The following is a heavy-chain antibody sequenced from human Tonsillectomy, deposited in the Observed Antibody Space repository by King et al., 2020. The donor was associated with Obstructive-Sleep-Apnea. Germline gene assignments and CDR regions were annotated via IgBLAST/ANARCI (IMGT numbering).Heavy chain of an antibody. CDR2: INNTSGGT. J-gene: IGHJ3*02. CDR3: ARDREDCSGHDAFDI. CDR1: GYTFTGYY. Sequence: VQLVESGAEVKRPGASVKVSCKASGYTFTGYYMHWVRQAPGQGLEWMGWINNTSGGTNYAQKFKGRGTMTRDTCISSAYMELSRLRSDDTAVYYCARDREDCSGHDAFDIWGQGTMVTVSS. D-gene: IGHD2-15*01. V-gene: IGHV1-2*02.